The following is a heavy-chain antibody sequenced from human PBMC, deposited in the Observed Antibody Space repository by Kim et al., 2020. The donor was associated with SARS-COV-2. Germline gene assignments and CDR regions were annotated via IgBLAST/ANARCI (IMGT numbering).Heavy chain of an antibody. Sequence: GSLRLSCAASGFTFSSYAMSWVRQAPGKGLEWVSAISGSGGSTYYADSVKGRFTISRDNSKNTLYLQMNSLRAEDTAVYYCAKGSYYDILTGYPRYYFDYWGQGTLVTVSS. D-gene: IGHD3-9*01. CDR1: GFTFSSYA. CDR3: AKGSYYDILTGYPRYYFDY. CDR2: ISGSGGST. V-gene: IGHV3-23*01. J-gene: IGHJ4*02.